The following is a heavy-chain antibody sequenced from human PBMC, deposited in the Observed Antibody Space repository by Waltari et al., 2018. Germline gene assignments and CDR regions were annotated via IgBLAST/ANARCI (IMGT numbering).Heavy chain of an antibody. Sequence: EVQLVESGGGLVQPGGSLTLSCAASGFPFSPDWLSWGPQTPGKGLEWVANIRYDGGEKVYVDSVKGRFIVSKDNAKNSLYLQMNSLRAEDTAVYYCARGAGLIWFGEADPRRFDYWGQGTQVTVSS. CDR1: GFPFSPDW. V-gene: IGHV3-7*01. J-gene: IGHJ4*02. D-gene: IGHD3-10*01. CDR2: IRYDGGEK. CDR3: ARGAGLIWFGEADPRRFDY.